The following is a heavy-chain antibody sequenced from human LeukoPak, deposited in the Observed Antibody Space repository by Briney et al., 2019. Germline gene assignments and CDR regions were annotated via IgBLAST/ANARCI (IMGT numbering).Heavy chain of an antibody. CDR2: IYTGGDT. Sequence: GGSLRLSCAASGFTFSTNYMSWVRQAPGKGLEWVSVIYTGGDTFYADSVKGRFTISRDNSKNTLYLQMNSLRTEDTAMYYCARGYCSGGRCYSGVLDYWGQGTLVTVSS. D-gene: IGHD2-15*01. J-gene: IGHJ4*02. V-gene: IGHV3-53*01. CDR1: GFTFSTNY. CDR3: ARGYCSGGRCYSGVLDY.